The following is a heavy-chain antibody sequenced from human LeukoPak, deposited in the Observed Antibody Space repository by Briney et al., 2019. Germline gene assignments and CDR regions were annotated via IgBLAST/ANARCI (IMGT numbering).Heavy chain of an antibody. CDR1: GGSFSAYY. Sequence: PSETLSLTCAVYGGSFSAYYWGWIRQPPGKGLEWIGSLYHSGGTYYSPSLKSRVTISVDTSKNQFSLNLSSVTAADTAVYYCARILTSGYYYFDYWGLGTLVTVSS. D-gene: IGHD5-12*01. J-gene: IGHJ4*02. CDR2: LYHSGGT. CDR3: ARILTSGYYYFDY. V-gene: IGHV4-38-2*01.